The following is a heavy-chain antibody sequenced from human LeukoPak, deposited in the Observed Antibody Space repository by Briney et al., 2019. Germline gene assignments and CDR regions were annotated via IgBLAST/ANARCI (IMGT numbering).Heavy chain of an antibody. Sequence: GGSLRLSCAASGFTFSSYTMHWVRQVPGKGLEYVSAISSNGGSTYYANSVKGRFTISRDNSKNTLYLQMGSLRAEDMAVYYCARVSVVAATLDYWGQGTLVTVSS. V-gene: IGHV3-64*01. D-gene: IGHD2-15*01. CDR2: ISSNGGST. CDR1: GFTFSSYT. J-gene: IGHJ4*02. CDR3: ARVSVVAATLDY.